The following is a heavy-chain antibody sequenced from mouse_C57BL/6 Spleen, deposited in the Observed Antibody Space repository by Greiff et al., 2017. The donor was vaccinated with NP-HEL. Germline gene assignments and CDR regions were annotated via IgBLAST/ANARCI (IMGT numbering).Heavy chain of an antibody. Sequence: QVQLKQSGAELMKPGASVKLSCKATGYTFTGYWIEWVKQRPGHGLEWIGEILPGSGSTTYNEKFKGKATLTADPSSNTAYMQLSSLTTEESAIYYCAGWHSNYEAMDYGGQGTSVTVSS. CDR2: ILPGSGST. D-gene: IGHD2-5*01. CDR1: GYTFTGYW. CDR3: AGWHSNYEAMDY. V-gene: IGHV1-9*01. J-gene: IGHJ4*01.